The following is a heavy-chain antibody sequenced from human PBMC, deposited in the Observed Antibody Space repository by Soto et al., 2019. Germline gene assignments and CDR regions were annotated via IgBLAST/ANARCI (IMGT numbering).Heavy chain of an antibody. CDR1: GFSLSTSGVG. D-gene: IGHD3-22*01. J-gene: IGHJ3*02. Sequence: QITLKESGPTLVKPTQTLTLTCTFSGFSLSTSGVGVGWIRQPPGKALEWLALIYWDDDKRYSPSLKSRLTITKDTSINQVDLTMTNMDPVDTATYYCAHSDKYYESYAFDIWGQGTMVTVSS. V-gene: IGHV2-5*02. CDR2: IYWDDDK. CDR3: AHSDKYYESYAFDI.